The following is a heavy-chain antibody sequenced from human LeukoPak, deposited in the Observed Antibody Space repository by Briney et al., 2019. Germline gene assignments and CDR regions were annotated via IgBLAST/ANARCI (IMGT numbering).Heavy chain of an antibody. J-gene: IGHJ4*02. D-gene: IGHD6-19*01. CDR2: IIPIFGTA. Sequence: SVKVSCKASGGTFSSYAISWVRQAPGQGLEWMGGIIPIFGTANYAQKFQGRVTITADESTSTAYMELSSLRSEDTAVYYCARNRVAGSLHFDYWGQGTLVTVSS. CDR3: ARNRVAGSLHFDY. CDR1: GGTFSSYA. V-gene: IGHV1-69*01.